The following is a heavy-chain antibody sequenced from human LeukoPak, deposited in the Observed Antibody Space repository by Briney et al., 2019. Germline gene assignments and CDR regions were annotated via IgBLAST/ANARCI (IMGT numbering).Heavy chain of an antibody. V-gene: IGHV3-7*01. J-gene: IGHJ4*02. D-gene: IGHD1-7*01. Sequence: GGSLRLSCAASGLTFSRYWTTWVRQAPGKGLEWVANIKQDGREKYYVDSVRGRFTISRDNAMNSLYLQMDSLRAADTAVYYCAREGLLELPYSTSDYWGQGTLVTVSS. CDR3: AREGLLELPYSTSDY. CDR1: GLTFSRYW. CDR2: IKQDGREK.